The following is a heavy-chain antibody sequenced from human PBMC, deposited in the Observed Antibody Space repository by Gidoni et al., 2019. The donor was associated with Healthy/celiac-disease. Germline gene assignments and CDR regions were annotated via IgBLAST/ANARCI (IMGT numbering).Heavy chain of an antibody. V-gene: IGHV3-30*18. CDR2: ISYEGSNK. CDR3: AKQALLRAGGMDV. J-gene: IGHJ6*02. Sequence: QVQLVESGGGVVQPGRSLRLSCAASGFTFSSYGMHWVRQAPGKGLEWVAVISYEGSNKYYADSVKGRFTISRDNSKNTLYLQMNSLRAEDTAVYYCAKQALLRAGGMDVWGQGTTVTVSS. D-gene: IGHD1-26*01. CDR1: GFTFSSYG.